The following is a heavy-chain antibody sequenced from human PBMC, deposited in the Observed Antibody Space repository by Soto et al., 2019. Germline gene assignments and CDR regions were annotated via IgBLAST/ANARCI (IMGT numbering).Heavy chain of an antibody. Sequence: QVQLQESGPGLVKPSQTLSLTCTVSGGSISSGGYYWSWIRQHPGKGLEWIGCIYYSGSTYYNPSLQSRVTISVDTSKNQFTLKLSSVTAADTAVYYCARSSTSANYFDYWGQVTLVTVSS. CDR1: GGSISSGGYY. J-gene: IGHJ4*02. CDR3: ARSSTSANYFDY. D-gene: IGHD2-2*01. CDR2: IYYSGST. V-gene: IGHV4-31*03.